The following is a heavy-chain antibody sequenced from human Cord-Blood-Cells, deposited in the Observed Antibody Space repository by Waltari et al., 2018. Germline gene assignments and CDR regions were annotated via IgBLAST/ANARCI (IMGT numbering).Heavy chain of an antibody. J-gene: IGHJ5*02. CDR2: LRVYNGNT. D-gene: IGHD2-2*01. CDR3: HLGYQHNWFYP. CDR1: GYTFTSYG. V-gene: IGHV1-18*04. Sequence: VQLVQPGAEVKKPGASVTVSCKAAGYTFTSYGISWVRQAPGQGLEWMGWLRVYNGNTNYAQKLQGRVTMTTDTSTSPAYMELRSLRSDDTAVYYCHLGYQHNWFYPWGQGTLVTVSS.